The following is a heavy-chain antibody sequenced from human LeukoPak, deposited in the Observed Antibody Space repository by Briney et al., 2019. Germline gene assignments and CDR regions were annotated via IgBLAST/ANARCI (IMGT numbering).Heavy chain of an antibody. J-gene: IGHJ4*02. CDR3: AREHNHYVWGSYRPTFDY. Sequence: GGSLRLSCAASGFTFNTYEMNWVRQAPGKGLEWVSYISSSGSNIYYADAVKGRFTISRDNAKNSLYLQMNSLRSEDTAVYYCAREHNHYVWGSYRPTFDYWGQGTLVTVSS. V-gene: IGHV3-48*03. CDR2: ISSSGSNI. D-gene: IGHD3-16*02. CDR1: GFTFNTYE.